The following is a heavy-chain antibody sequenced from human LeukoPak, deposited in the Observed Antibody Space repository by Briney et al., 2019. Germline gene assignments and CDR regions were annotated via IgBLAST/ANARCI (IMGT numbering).Heavy chain of an antibody. Sequence: GGSLRLSCAASGFTFSSYAMSWVRQAPGKGLEWVSSISGSGGSTNYADSVKGRFTISRDNSKNMVYLQMNSLRAEDTAVYYCAKNTSGTDLDYWGQGILVTVSS. CDR1: GFTFSSYA. V-gene: IGHV3-23*01. D-gene: IGHD1-26*01. CDR2: ISGSGGST. J-gene: IGHJ4*02. CDR3: AKNTSGTDLDY.